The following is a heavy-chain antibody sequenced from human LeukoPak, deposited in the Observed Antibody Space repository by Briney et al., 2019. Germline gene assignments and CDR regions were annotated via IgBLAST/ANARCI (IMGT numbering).Heavy chain of an antibody. CDR3: ASPQYCSGGSCYYAFDI. V-gene: IGHV5-51*01. CDR1: GYSFTSYW. D-gene: IGHD2-15*01. J-gene: IGHJ3*02. CDR2: IYPGDSDT. Sequence: GESLKISCKGSGYSFTSYWIGWVRQMPGKGLEWMGIIYPGDSDTRYSPSSQGQVTISADKSISTAYLQWSSLKASDTAMYYCASPQYCSGGSCYYAFDIWGQGTMVTVSS.